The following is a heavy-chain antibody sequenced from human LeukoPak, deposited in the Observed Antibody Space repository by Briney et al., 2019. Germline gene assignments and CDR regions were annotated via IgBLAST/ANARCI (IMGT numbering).Heavy chain of an antibody. V-gene: IGHV1-24*01. CDR3: ARDQYCTSTSCYPYFDY. CDR2: FDPEDGET. CDR1: GYTLTELS. D-gene: IGHD2-2*01. J-gene: IGHJ4*02. Sequence: ASVKVSCKVSGYTLTELSMHWVRQAPGKGLEWMGGFDPEDGETIYAQKFQGRVTMTEDTSTDTAYMELSSLRSDDTAVYYCARDQYCTSTSCYPYFDYWGQGALVTVSS.